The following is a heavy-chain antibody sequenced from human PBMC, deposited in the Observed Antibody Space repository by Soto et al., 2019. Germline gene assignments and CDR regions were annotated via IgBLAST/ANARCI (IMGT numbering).Heavy chain of an antibody. Sequence: QVQLVESGGGVVQPGRSLRLSCAASGFTFSSYGMHWVRQAPGKGLEWVAVISYDGSSKDYADSVRGRFTISRDNSKNSLDLQINSLRAEDTAVYYCAKDWTLGGGEAEYFQHWGQGTLVTVSS. J-gene: IGHJ1*01. CDR1: GFTFSSYG. CDR2: ISYDGSSK. V-gene: IGHV3-30*18. CDR3: AKDWTLGGGEAEYFQH. D-gene: IGHD3-10*01.